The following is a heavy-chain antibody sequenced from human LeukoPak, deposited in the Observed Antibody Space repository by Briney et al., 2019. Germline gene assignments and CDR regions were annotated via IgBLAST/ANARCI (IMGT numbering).Heavy chain of an antibody. CDR1: GFTFSSYG. CDR3: VRDRGTYRPIDY. V-gene: IGHV3-30*02. Sequence: GGSLRLSCAASGFTFSSYGMHWVRQAPGKGLEWVAFIRSDGSNEYYADSVKGRFTISRDNAQNSLYLQMNSLRAEDTAIYYCVRDRGTYRPIDYWGQGTLVTVSS. D-gene: IGHD1-26*01. CDR2: IRSDGSNE. J-gene: IGHJ4*02.